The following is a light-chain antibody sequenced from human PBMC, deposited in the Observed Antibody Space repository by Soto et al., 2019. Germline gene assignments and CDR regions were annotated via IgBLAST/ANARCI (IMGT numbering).Light chain of an antibody. V-gene: IGKV1-39*01. Sequence: DIQMTQSPSSLSASVGHRVTITCRASQNIHTYLNWYQQKPGKAPNLLIFAASNLQSGVSSRFSGSGSGTDFTLTISSLQPEDFATYYCQQSLTTPVTVGPATRLDIK. J-gene: IGKJ5*01. CDR1: QNIHTY. CDR3: QQSLTTPVT. CDR2: AAS.